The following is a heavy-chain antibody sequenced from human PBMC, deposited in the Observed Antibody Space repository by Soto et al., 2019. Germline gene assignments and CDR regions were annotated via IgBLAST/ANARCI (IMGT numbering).Heavy chain of an antibody. J-gene: IGHJ4*02. CDR2: INGDGSGT. CDR1: GFTFSGSW. D-gene: IGHD3-10*01. CDR3: ARGIFGSGTANDY. V-gene: IGHV3-74*01. Sequence: EVQLVESGGGLVQPGGSLRLSCAASGFTFSGSWMHWVRQAPGKGLVWVSRINGDGSGTSYADFVKGRFTISRDNAKKTLFLQMTGLRAEDTAVYYCARGIFGSGTANDYWGQGTLVTVSS.